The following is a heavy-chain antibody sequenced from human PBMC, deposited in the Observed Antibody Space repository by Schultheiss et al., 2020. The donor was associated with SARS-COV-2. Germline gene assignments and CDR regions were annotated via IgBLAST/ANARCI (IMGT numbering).Heavy chain of an antibody. J-gene: IGHJ4*02. D-gene: IGHD1-14*01. CDR1: GFSFSYYG. Sequence: GESLKISCAASGFSFSYYGVHWVRQAPGKGLEWVAVIWHDGSNKYYADSVKGRFTISRDISTNTLYLQMDSLRAEDTAVYYCARDRGGPPEDVWGQGTLVTVSS. CDR3: ARDRGGPPEDV. CDR2: IWHDGSNK. V-gene: IGHV3-33*08.